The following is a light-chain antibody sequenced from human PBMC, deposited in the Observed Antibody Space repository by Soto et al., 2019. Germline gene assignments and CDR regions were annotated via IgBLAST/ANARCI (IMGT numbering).Light chain of an antibody. Sequence: IVMTQAPATLCVSPGERAALSCRASQSVSSSYLAWYQQKPGQAPRLLIYGASSRATGIPDRFSGSGSGTDFTLTISRLEPEDFAVYYCQQYGSSAPTTFGQGTKVDI. CDR2: GAS. V-gene: IGKV3-20*01. CDR3: QQYGSSAPTT. CDR1: QSVSSSY. J-gene: IGKJ1*01.